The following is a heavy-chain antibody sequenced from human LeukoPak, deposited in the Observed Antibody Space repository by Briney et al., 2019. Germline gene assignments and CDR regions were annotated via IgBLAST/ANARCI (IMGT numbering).Heavy chain of an antibody. Sequence: GGFLRLSCAASGFTFSSYGMHWVRQAPGKGLEWVAVIWYDGSNKYYADSVKGRFTISRDNSKNTLYLQMKSLRAEDTAVYYCAKESHNWNDHYVDYWGQGTLVTVSS. J-gene: IGHJ4*02. D-gene: IGHD1-1*01. V-gene: IGHV3-33*06. CDR1: GFTFSSYG. CDR2: IWYDGSNK. CDR3: AKESHNWNDHYVDY.